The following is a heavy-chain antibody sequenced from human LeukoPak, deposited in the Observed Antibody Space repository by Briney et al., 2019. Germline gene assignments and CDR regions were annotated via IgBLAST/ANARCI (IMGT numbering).Heavy chain of an antibody. Sequence: ASVKVSCKASGYTFTGYYMHWVRQAPGRGLEWMGWINPNSGGTNYAQKFQGRVTMTRDTSISTAYMELSRLRSDDTAVYYCARGYHNYVPYYFDYWGQGTLVTVSS. J-gene: IGHJ4*02. D-gene: IGHD3-10*02. CDR3: ARGYHNYVPYYFDY. CDR1: GYTFTGYY. V-gene: IGHV1-2*02. CDR2: INPNSGGT.